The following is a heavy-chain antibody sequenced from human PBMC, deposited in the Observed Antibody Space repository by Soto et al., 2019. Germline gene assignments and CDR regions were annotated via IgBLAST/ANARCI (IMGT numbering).Heavy chain of an antibody. CDR1: GDSVSSNSAA. J-gene: IGHJ6*03. CDR3: AGTTSHQWYYMDV. V-gene: IGHV6-1*01. Sequence: SQTLSLTCAISGDSVSSNSAAWNWIRLSPSRGLEWLARTYYRSRWYNDYAVSVRSRITVNPDTSKNQFSLQPTSVTPEDTAVYYCAGTTSHQWYYMDVWGKGTTVTVYS. D-gene: IGHD1-7*01. CDR2: TYYRSRWYN.